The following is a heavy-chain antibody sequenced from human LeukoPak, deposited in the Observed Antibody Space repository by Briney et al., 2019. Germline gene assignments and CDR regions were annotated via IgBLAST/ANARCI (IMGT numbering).Heavy chain of an antibody. V-gene: IGHV1-2*06. CDR1: GYTFTGYY. CDR2: INPNSGGT. CDR3: ARGGDSSGYYPGGLDY. D-gene: IGHD3-22*01. Sequence: ASVKVSCKASGYTFTGYYMHWVRQAPGQGLEWMGRINPNSGGTNYAQKFQGRGTMTRDTSISTAYMELSRLRSDDTAVYYCARGGDSSGYYPGGLDYWGQGTLVTVSS. J-gene: IGHJ4*02.